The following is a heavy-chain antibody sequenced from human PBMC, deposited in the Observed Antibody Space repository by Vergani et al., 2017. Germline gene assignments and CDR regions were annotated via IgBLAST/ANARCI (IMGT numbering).Heavy chain of an antibody. Sequence: QVQLQESGPGLVKPSKTLSLTCTVSGGSINSYYWSWIRQPPGKGLEWIGYIYYSGSTNYNPSLKSRVTISVDTSKNQFSLKLSSVTAADTAVYYCARMIAAAGTEYFDYWGQGTLVTVSS. CDR1: GGSINSYY. CDR3: ARMIAAAGTEYFDY. V-gene: IGHV4-59*01. J-gene: IGHJ4*02. CDR2: IYYSGST. D-gene: IGHD6-13*01.